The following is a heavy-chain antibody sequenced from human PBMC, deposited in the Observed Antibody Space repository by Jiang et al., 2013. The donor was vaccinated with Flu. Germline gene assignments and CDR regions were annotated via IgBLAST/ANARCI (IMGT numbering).Heavy chain of an antibody. CDR1: GGSFSGYY. CDR3: ARGGYGDY. D-gene: IGHD3-22*01. J-gene: IGHJ4*02. CDR2: INHSGST. V-gene: IGHV4-34*01. Sequence: LLKPSETLSLTCAVYGGSFSGYYWSWIRQPPGKGLEWIGEINHSGSTNYNPSLKSRVTISVDTSKNQFSLKLSSVTAADTAVYYCARGGYGDYWGQGTLVTVSS.